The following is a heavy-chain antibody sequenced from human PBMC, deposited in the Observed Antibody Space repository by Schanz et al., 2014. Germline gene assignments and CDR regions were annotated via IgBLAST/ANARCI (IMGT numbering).Heavy chain of an antibody. J-gene: IGHJ4*02. CDR2: ICSSSMYI. CDR1: GFSFSTYG. V-gene: IGHV3-21*01. D-gene: IGHD6-19*01. Sequence: EVRLVESGGGLVKPGGSLRLSCAASGFSFSTYGMTWVRQAPGKGLEWVSSICSSSMYIYQADSMRGRFTISRDNAKNSLYLQVNNLSAEDTAVYYCVRDKKGFVAVAGRAPFDYWGQGTLVTVSS. CDR3: VRDKKGFVAVAGRAPFDY.